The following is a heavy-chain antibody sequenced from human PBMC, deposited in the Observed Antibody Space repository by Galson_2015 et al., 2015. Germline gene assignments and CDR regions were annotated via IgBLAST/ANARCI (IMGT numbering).Heavy chain of an antibody. CDR2: IWYDGSNK. Sequence: SLRLSCAASGFTFSSYGMHWVRQAPGKGLEWVAVIWYDGSNKYYADSVKGRFTISRDNSKNTLYLQMNSLRAEDTAVYYCARDQVVVTGDAFDIWGQGTVVTVSS. CDR3: ARDQVVVTGDAFDI. CDR1: GFTFSSYG. J-gene: IGHJ3*02. V-gene: IGHV3-33*01. D-gene: IGHD2-21*02.